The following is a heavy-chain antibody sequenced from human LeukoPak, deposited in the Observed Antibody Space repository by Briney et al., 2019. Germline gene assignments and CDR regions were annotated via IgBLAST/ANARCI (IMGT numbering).Heavy chain of an antibody. V-gene: IGHV3-48*03. CDR2: ISRGGRTV. CDR3: ARVAMIVAKPYDN. D-gene: IGHD3-22*01. CDR1: GFTFSSYE. Sequence: GGSLRLSCAASGFTFSSYEMNWVRQAPGKGLDWVAYISRGGRTVDYADSVKGRFTISRDSAKNALYLQMNSLRAEDTAVYYCARVAMIVAKPYDNWGQGTLVTVSS. J-gene: IGHJ4*02.